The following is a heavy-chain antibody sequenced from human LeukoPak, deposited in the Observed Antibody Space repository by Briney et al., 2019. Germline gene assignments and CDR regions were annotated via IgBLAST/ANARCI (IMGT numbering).Heavy chain of an antibody. Sequence: GGSLRLSCAASGFTFSSYWMHWVRQAPGKGLEWVANIKQDGSEKYYVDSVKGRFTISRDNAKNSLYLQMNSLRAEDTAVYYCARGRGDSRTVYWGQGTLVTVSS. CDR1: GFTFSSYW. D-gene: IGHD3-10*01. CDR3: ARGRGDSRTVY. CDR2: IKQDGSEK. J-gene: IGHJ4*02. V-gene: IGHV3-7*03.